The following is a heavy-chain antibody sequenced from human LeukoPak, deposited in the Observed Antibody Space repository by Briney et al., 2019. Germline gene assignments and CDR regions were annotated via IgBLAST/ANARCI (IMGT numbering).Heavy chain of an antibody. V-gene: IGHV3-30*02. J-gene: IGHJ6*03. D-gene: IGHD3-9*01. CDR1: GFTFSSYG. CDR3: AKDRPLRYFDYMDV. Sequence: PGGSLRLSCAASGFTFSSYGMHWVRQAPGKGLEWVAFIRYDGSNKYYADSVKGRLTISRDNSKNTLYLQMNSLRAEDTAVYYCAKDRPLRYFDYMDVWGKGTTVTVSS. CDR2: IRYDGSNK.